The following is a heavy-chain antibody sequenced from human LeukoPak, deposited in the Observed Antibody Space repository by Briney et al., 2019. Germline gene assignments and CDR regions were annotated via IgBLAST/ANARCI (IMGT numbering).Heavy chain of an antibody. J-gene: IGHJ4*02. CDR3: ARRGYSYGIYYFDY. CDR1: GYTFTGYG. Sequence: ASVKVSCKASGYTFTGYGISWVRQAPGQGLEWMGWISAYNGNTNYAQKLQGRVTMTTDTSTSTAYMELRSLRSDDTAVYYCARRGYSYGIYYFDYWGQGTLVTVSS. CDR2: ISAYNGNT. V-gene: IGHV1-18*04. D-gene: IGHD5-18*01.